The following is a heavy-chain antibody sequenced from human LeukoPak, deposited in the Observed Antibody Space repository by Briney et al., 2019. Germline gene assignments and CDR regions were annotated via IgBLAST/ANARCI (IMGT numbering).Heavy chain of an antibody. CDR2: ISYDGSNK. CDR1: GFTFSSYA. V-gene: IGHV3-30-3*01. CDR3: ARDYGSGSYYNEGYFDY. D-gene: IGHD3-10*01. J-gene: IGHJ4*02. Sequence: GGSLRLSCAASGFTFSSYAMHWVRQAPGKGLEWVAVISYDGSNKYYADSVKGRFTISRDNSKNTLYLQMNSLRAEDTAVYYCARDYGSGSYYNEGYFDYWGQGTLVTVSS.